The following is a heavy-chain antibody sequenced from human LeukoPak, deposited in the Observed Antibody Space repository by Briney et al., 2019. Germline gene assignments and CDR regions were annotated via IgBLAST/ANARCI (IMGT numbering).Heavy chain of an antibody. V-gene: IGHV2-5*01. Sequence: SGPTLVNPTQTLTLTCTFSGFSLSTSGVGVGWIRQPPGKALEWLALIYWNDDKRYSPSLKSRLTITKDTSKNQVVLTMTNMDPVDTATYYCAHRGIGYSYGYSDYWGQGALVTVSS. J-gene: IGHJ4*02. CDR2: IYWNDDK. D-gene: IGHD5-18*01. CDR1: GFSLSTSGVG. CDR3: AHRGIGYSYGYSDY.